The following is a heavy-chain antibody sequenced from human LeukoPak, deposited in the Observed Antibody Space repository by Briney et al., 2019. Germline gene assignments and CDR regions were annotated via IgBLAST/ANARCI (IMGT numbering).Heavy chain of an antibody. CDR1: GGSISSSSYY. CDR3: ARQGTHYSNYYMDV. Sequence: SETLSLTCTVSGGSISSSSYYWGWIRQPPGKGLEWIGSIYYSGSTNYNPSLKSGVTISGDTSKNQFSLKLSSVTAADTAVYYCARQGTHYSNYYMDVWGKGTTVTVSS. D-gene: IGHD4-11*01. CDR2: IYYSGST. J-gene: IGHJ6*03. V-gene: IGHV4-39*01.